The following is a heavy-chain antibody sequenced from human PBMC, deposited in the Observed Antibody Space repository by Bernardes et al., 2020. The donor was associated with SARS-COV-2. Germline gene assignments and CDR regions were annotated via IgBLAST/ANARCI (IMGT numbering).Heavy chain of an antibody. CDR1: GYTFPDHY. D-gene: IGHD3-10*01. J-gene: IGHJ5*02. V-gene: IGHV1-2*02. CDR2: INANSGDT. CDR3: ARDRATTMIRGIIRFYFDP. Sequence: VTVSCKASGYTFPDHYLHRVRLAPAHGLEWMGWINANSGDTNYARKLLGRVTMTRDTSINTIYMVVSRLRSDDTAVYYCARDRATTMIRGIIRFYFDPWGQGTLFTVSS.